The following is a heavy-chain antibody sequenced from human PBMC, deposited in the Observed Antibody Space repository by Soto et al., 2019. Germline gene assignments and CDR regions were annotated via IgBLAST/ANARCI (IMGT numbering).Heavy chain of an antibody. D-gene: IGHD2-15*01. J-gene: IGHJ5*02. V-gene: IGHV4-59*01. CDR2: IYYSGST. Sequence: QVQLQESGPGLVKPSETLSLTCTVSGGSISSYYWSWIRQPPGKGLEWIGYIYYSGSTNYNPSLKSRVTISVDTSKNQFSLKLSSVTAADTAVYYCARSYCSGGSRVEQENCGFDPWGQGTLVTVSS. CDR1: GGSISSYY. CDR3: ARSYCSGGSRVEQENCGFDP.